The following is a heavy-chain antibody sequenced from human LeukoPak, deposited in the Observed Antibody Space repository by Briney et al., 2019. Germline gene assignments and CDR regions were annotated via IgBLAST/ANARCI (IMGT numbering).Heavy chain of an antibody. CDR3: AKDHYYGPGSLPDY. CDR2: ISYDGSNK. CDR1: GFTFSNYG. J-gene: IGHJ4*02. D-gene: IGHD3-10*01. V-gene: IGHV3-30*18. Sequence: PGGSLRLSCAASGFTFSNYGMHWVRQAPGKGLEWVAVISYDGSNKYYADSVKGRFTISRDNSKNTLYLQMNSLGAEDTAVYYCAKDHYYGPGSLPDYWGQGTLVTVSS.